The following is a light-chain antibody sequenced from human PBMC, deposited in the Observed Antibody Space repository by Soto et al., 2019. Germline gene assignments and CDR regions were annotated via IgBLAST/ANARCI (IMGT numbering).Light chain of an antibody. Sequence: IVMTQSPATLSVSTGERVTLSCRASQSVRSNLVWYQQRPGQATRLIIYGASSRANGIPARFSGSVSGTEFTLTFCSLQSEDFAVYYCQHYNNWPPWTFGQGTKVDI. J-gene: IGKJ1*01. CDR3: QHYNNWPPWT. CDR1: QSVRSN. V-gene: IGKV3-15*01. CDR2: GAS.